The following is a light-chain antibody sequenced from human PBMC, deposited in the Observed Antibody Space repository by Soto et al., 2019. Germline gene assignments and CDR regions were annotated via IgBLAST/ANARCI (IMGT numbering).Light chain of an antibody. J-gene: IGLJ1*01. CDR1: SSNIGSYY. CDR3: AAWDASLSGV. V-gene: IGLV1-47*01. Sequence: QSVLTQPPSASGTPGQRVNISCSGSSSNIGSYYVYWYQQLPGTNPKLLISRNNERPSGVPDRFSGSKSGTSASLAISGRRSEDEADYYCAAWDASLSGVFGTGTKVTVL. CDR2: RNN.